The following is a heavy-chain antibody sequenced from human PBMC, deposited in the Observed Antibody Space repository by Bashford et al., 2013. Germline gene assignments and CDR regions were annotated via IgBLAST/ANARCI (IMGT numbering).Heavy chain of an antibody. J-gene: IGHJ6*03. D-gene: IGHD2-21*02. V-gene: IGHV4-34*01. Sequence: WIRQPPGKGPEWIGEINQHGSTNYNPSLKGRLTISIDTSKNQFSLKLSSVTAADTAVYYCARVTFEFYTYYYMDVWGKGTTVTVSS. CDR2: INQHGST. CDR3: ARVTFEFYTYYYMDV.